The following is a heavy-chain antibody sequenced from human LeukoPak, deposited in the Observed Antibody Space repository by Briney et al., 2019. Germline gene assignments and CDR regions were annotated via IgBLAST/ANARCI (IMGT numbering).Heavy chain of an antibody. Sequence: PGGSLRLSRAASGFTFSSYSMNWVRQAPGKGLEWVSYISSSSSTIYYADSVKGRFTISRDNAKNSLYLQMNSLRAEDTAVYYCARTPVLLWFGEPHPFDIWGPGTMVTVSS. CDR1: GFTFSSYS. CDR2: ISSSSSTI. V-gene: IGHV3-48*04. J-gene: IGHJ3*02. D-gene: IGHD3-10*01. CDR3: ARTPVLLWFGEPHPFDI.